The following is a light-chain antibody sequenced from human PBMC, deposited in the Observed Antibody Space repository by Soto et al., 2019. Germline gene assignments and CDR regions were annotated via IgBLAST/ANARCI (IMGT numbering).Light chain of an antibody. V-gene: IGLV1-40*01. CDR2: GNS. Sequence: QSVLTQPPSVSGAPGQRVTISCTGSSSNIGAGYDVHWYQQLPGTAPKLLIYGNSNRPSGVPDRFSGSKSGTSASLAITGLQAEDEADYYCQSYDRSLPVVFGGGTKLTVL. CDR1: SSNIGAGYD. CDR3: QSYDRSLPVV. J-gene: IGLJ2*01.